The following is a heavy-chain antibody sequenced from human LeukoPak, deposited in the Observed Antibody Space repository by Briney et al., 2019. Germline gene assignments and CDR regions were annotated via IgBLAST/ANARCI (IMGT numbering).Heavy chain of an antibody. CDR2: IYTSGNT. Sequence: PSETLSLTCTVSGGSISSYYWSWIRQPAGKGLEWIGRIYTSGNTNCNPSLKSRVTISVDTSKNQFSLKLSSVTAADTAVYYCTRGSIAYYYMDVWGKGTTVTISS. CDR3: TRGSIAYYYMDV. J-gene: IGHJ6*03. V-gene: IGHV4-4*07. D-gene: IGHD3-22*01. CDR1: GGSISSYY.